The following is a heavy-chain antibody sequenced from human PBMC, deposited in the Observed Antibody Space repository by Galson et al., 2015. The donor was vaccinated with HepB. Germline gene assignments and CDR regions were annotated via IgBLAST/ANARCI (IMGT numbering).Heavy chain of an antibody. Sequence: SLRLSCAASGFTFSHYAMHWVRQAPGKGLEWVAVVSYDGSYTSHADSVKGRFTVSRDNSKNTLYLQINSLRSEDTAVYYCARVRGLVIAAALDFWGQGTLVTVSS. D-gene: IGHD6-13*01. CDR1: GFTFSHYA. J-gene: IGHJ4*02. V-gene: IGHV3-30-3*01. CDR2: VSYDGSYT. CDR3: ARVRGLVIAAALDF.